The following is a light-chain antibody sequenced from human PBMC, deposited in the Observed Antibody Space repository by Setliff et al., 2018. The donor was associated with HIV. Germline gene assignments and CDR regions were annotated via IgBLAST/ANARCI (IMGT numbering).Light chain of an antibody. J-gene: IGLJ1*01. CDR1: SSDVGGYNY. Sequence: QSVLTQPASVSGSPGQSITISCTGTSSDVGGYNYVSWYHQHPGKAPKLMIYEVSHRPSGVSNRFSGSKSGNTASLTISGLQAEDEADYHCSSYTSSSTYVFGTGTKV. V-gene: IGLV2-14*01. CDR3: SSYTSSSTYV. CDR2: EVS.